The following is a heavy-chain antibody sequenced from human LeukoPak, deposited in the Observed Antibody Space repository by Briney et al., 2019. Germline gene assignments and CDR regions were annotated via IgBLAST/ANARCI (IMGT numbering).Heavy chain of an antibody. Sequence: PSETLSLTCAVSGGSISSGGYSWSWIRQPPGKGLEWIGYIYHSGSTYYNPSLKSRVTISVDRSKNQFSLKLSSVTAADTAVYYCARVSITWDDAFDIWGQGTMVTVSS. J-gene: IGHJ3*02. CDR2: IYHSGST. V-gene: IGHV4-30-2*01. CDR3: ARVSITWDDAFDI. D-gene: IGHD7-27*01. CDR1: GGSISSGGYS.